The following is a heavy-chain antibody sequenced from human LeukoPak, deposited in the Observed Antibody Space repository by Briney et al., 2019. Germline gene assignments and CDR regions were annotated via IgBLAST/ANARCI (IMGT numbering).Heavy chain of an antibody. CDR1: GYRFSSYW. J-gene: IGHJ6*02. Sequence: HGESLKISCKDSGYRFSSYWIVWVRQMPGKGLEWMGIIYPGDSDTTYSPSFQGQVTISADESINTAYLQWSSLQASDTAIYYCARRSGDYFYGLDVWGQGTTVTVSS. V-gene: IGHV5-51*01. CDR2: IYPGDSDT. CDR3: ARRSGDYFYGLDV. D-gene: IGHD3-10*01.